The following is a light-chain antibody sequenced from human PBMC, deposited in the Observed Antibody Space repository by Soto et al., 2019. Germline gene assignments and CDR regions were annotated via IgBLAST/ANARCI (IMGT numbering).Light chain of an antibody. V-gene: IGKV3-11*01. CDR3: QQRSNWPPIT. CDR2: DAS. CDR1: QPVTSGY. J-gene: IGKJ5*01. Sequence: ELVFTQYTDTLSLSPGERATLSCMAIQPVTSGYLAWYQQKPGQAPTLLIYDASNRATGIPARFSGSGSGTDFTLTISSLEPEDFAVYYCQQRSNWPPITFGQGTRLDNK.